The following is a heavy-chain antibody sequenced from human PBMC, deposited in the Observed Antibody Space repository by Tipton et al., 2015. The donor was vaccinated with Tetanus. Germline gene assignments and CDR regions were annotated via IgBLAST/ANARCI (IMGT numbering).Heavy chain of an antibody. D-gene: IGHD4-11*01. V-gene: IGHV3-23*01. CDR3: ARGTGKYSAGDY. CDR1: GFTFSSYA. CDR2: ISGGGDGT. J-gene: IGHJ4*02. Sequence: SLRLSCVASGFTFSSYAMSWVRQAPGEGLEWVSTISGGGDGTYFADSVKGRFSISRDDSRNTLYLQMDSLRVEDTAVYYCARGTGKYSAGDYWGQGTLVTVSS.